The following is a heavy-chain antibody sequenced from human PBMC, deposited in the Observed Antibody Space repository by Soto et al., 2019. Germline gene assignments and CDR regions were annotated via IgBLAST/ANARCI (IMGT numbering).Heavy chain of an antibody. CDR3: ARGGWWLSRLDC. V-gene: IGHV4-59*01. CDR1: GGSISSYY. Sequence: QVQLQESGPGLVKPSETLSLTCTVSGGSISSYYWSWIRQPPGKGLEWIGYIYYSGSTNYNPSLKRRXTIPVXXSKNQFSLKLSSVTAADTAVYYCARGGWWLSRLDCWGQGTLVTVSS. D-gene: IGHD5-12*01. J-gene: IGHJ4*02. CDR2: IYYSGST.